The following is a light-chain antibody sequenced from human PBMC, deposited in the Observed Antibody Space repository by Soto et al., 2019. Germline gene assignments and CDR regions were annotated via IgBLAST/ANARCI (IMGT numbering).Light chain of an antibody. J-gene: IGKJ5*01. V-gene: IGKV3-20*01. CDR1: QSVKTF. CDR3: QQHETLIT. CDR2: GAF. Sequence: EIVLAQSPGTLSLSPGEGATLSWRASQSVKTFLVWYQQRPGQAPRLLIYGAFTRATGIPDRFSGSGSGKDFTLTISRLEPEDFAVYYCQQHETLITFGQGTRLEIK.